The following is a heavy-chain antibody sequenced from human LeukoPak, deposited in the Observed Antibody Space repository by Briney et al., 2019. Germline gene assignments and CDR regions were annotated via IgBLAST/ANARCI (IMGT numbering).Heavy chain of an antibody. CDR1: GYTFTGYY. D-gene: IGHD6-19*01. CDR3: AREKVVAGPEGNLDY. Sequence: ASVTVSCKASGYTFTGYYMHWVRQAPGQGLEWMGWINPNSGGTNYAQKFQGRVTMTRDTSISTAYMELSRLRSDDTAVYYCAREKVVAGPEGNLDYWGQGTLVTVSS. J-gene: IGHJ4*02. CDR2: INPNSGGT. V-gene: IGHV1-2*02.